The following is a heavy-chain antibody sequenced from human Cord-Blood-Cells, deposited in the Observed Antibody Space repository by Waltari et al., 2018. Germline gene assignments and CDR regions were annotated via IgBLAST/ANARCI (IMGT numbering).Heavy chain of an antibody. V-gene: IGHV4-30-2*01. CDR2: IYHSGST. D-gene: IGHD6-25*01. CDR1: GGPISSGGYS. J-gene: IGHJ3*02. Sequence: QLQLQESGSGLVKPSQTLSLTCAVSGGPISSGGYSWTWIRQPPGKGLEWIGYIYHSGSTYYNPSLKSRVTISVDRSKNQFSLKLSSVTAADTAVYYCARVGRHDAFDIWGQGTMVTVSS. CDR3: ARVGRHDAFDI.